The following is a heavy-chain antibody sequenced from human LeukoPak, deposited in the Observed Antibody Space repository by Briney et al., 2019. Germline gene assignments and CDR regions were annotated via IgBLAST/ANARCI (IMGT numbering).Heavy chain of an antibody. CDR2: IYYSGST. J-gene: IGHJ3*02. CDR3: ARRGDSAAFDI. D-gene: IGHD2-21*02. V-gene: IGHV4-59*08. CDR1: SGSISSYY. Sequence: PSETLSLTCTVSSGSISSYYWSWIRQPPGKGLEWIGYIYYSGSTNYNPSLKSRVTISVDTSKNQFSLKLSSVTAADTAVYYCARRGDSAAFDIWGQGTMVTVSS.